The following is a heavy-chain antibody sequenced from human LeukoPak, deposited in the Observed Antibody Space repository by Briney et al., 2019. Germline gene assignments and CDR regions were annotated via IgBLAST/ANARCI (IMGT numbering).Heavy chain of an antibody. D-gene: IGHD3-22*01. Sequence: SETLSLTCAVYGGSFSGYYWSWLRQPPGKGLEWIGEINHSGSTNYNPSLKSRVTISVDTSKNQFSLKLSSVTAADTAVYYCASRSFYDSSGYYSPWGQGTMVTVSS. CDR1: GGSFSGYY. J-gene: IGHJ3*01. CDR3: ASRSFYDSSGYYSP. CDR2: INHSGST. V-gene: IGHV4-34*01.